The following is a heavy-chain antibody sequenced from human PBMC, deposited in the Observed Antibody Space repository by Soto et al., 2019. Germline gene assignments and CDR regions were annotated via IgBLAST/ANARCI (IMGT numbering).Heavy chain of an antibody. D-gene: IGHD6-25*01. CDR1: GYTFASFG. J-gene: IGHJ4*02. Sequence: QVLLVQSGTEVKKPGASVKISCNTSGYTFASFGISWVRQVPGQGLEWMGWISASNGNTDYSQKLQGRVTMATDTSTRIAYMELKSLRPDDTAVYYCVRDPQRNDYWGQGTLVIVSS. CDR2: ISASNGNT. CDR3: VRDPQRNDY. V-gene: IGHV1-18*04.